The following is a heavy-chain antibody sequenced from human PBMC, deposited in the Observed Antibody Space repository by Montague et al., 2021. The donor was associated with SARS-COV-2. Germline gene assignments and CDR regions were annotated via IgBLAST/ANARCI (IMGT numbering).Heavy chain of an antibody. D-gene: IGHD6-19*01. CDR3: ARVHFVSSGWYPDAFDI. V-gene: IGHV4-31*03. J-gene: IGHJ3*02. CDR2: IYCSGST. CDR1: GGSINSGGYY. Sequence: TLSLTCTVSGGSINSGGYYWSWIRQHPGKGLEWIGYIYCSGSTCYNPSLKSRLTISVDTSKNQFSLKLSSVTAADTAVYYCARVHFVSSGWYPDAFDIWGQGTMVTVSS.